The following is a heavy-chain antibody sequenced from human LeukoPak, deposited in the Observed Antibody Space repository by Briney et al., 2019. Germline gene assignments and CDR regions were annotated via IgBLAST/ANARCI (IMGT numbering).Heavy chain of an antibody. D-gene: IGHD3-10*01. V-gene: IGHV4-31*03. CDR3: ARGNYYGSGSPNWFDP. CDR1: GGSISSGGYY. CDR2: IYYSGST. J-gene: IGHJ5*02. Sequence: KPSETLSLTCTVSGGSISSGGYYCSWIRQHPGKGLEWIGYIYYSGSTYYNPSLKSRVTISIDTSKNQFSLKMSSVTAADTAVYYCARGNYYGSGSPNWFDPWGQGTLVTVSS.